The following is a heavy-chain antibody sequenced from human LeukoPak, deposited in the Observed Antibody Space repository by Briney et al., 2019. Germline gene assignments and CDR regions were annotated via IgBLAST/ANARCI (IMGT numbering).Heavy chain of an antibody. J-gene: IGHJ4*02. Sequence: GGSLRLSCVASGFILENHAMSWIRQAPGKGLEWVSGTSSNGEVKYYADSVKGRFTVSRDNSKDTLYLQMDSLGVEDAAMYYCARDFNWNEPYYFDYWGPGTLVTVSS. V-gene: IGHV3-23*01. CDR2: TSSNGEVK. CDR1: GFILENHA. D-gene: IGHD1-1*01. CDR3: ARDFNWNEPYYFDY.